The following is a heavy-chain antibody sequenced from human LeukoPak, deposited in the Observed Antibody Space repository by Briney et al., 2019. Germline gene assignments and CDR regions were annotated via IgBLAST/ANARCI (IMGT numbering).Heavy chain of an antibody. D-gene: IGHD5-18*01. V-gene: IGHV3-30*02. CDR2: IRYDGSNK. CDR1: GFTFSSYG. CDR3: AKELERGYSYGPPEGYFDY. J-gene: IGHJ4*02. Sequence: PGGSLRLSCAASGFTFSSYGMHWVRQAPGKGLEWVAFIRYDGSNKYYADSVKGRFTISRDNSKNTLYLQMNSLRAEDTAVYYCAKELERGYSYGPPEGYFDYWGQGTLVTVSS.